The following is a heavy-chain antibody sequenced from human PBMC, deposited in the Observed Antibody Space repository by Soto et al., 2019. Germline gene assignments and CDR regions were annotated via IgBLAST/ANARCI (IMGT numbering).Heavy chain of an antibody. CDR2: INGDGTTT. CDR3: ARRYSSGHWSPYYFDY. V-gene: IGHV3-74*01. Sequence: GGSLRLSCAASGFTFSSSWMHWVRQAPGKGLVWVSRINGDGTTTSYADSVKGRFTISRDKAKNTLYLHMNSLRAEDTAVYYCARRYSSGHWSPYYFDYWGQGTLVTVSS. J-gene: IGHJ4*02. D-gene: IGHD6-19*01. CDR1: GFTFSSSW.